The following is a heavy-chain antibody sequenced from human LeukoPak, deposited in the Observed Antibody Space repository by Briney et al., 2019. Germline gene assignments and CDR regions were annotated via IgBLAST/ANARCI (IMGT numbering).Heavy chain of an antibody. CDR2: ISPIFGAA. CDR1: GGTFSSYA. V-gene: IGHV1-69*05. CDR3: ARGFYYDSSGYNYGGFDI. J-gene: IGHJ3*02. Sequence: SVKVSCKASGGTFSSYAIIWVRQAPGQGLEWMGRISPIFGAANYAQRFQGRVSITTDESTSTAYMELSSLRSEDTAVYYCARGFYYDSSGYNYGGFDIWGQGTMVTVSS. D-gene: IGHD3-22*01.